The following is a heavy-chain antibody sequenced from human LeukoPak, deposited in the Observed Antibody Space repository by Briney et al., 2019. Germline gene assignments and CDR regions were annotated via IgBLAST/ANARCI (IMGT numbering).Heavy chain of an antibody. CDR1: GFSFSTYW. D-gene: IGHD4-17*01. CDR3: ANPPTVTKIRFDS. CDR2: ISSDGANA. J-gene: IGHJ5*01. Sequence: GGSLRLSCAASGFSFSTYWMHWVRQVPGKGLVCVSRISSDGANANYADSVKGRFTISRDNSKNTLYLQMNSLRAEDTAVYYCANPPTVTKIRFDSWGQGTLVTVSS. V-gene: IGHV3-74*01.